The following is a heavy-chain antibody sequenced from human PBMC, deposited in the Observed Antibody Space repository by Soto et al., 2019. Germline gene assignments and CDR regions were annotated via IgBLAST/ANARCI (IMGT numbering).Heavy chain of an antibody. J-gene: IGHJ5*02. D-gene: IGHD6-13*01. CDR1: GFTFSSYS. CDR2: IWYDGSNK. V-gene: IGHV3-33*01. Sequence: QVLLVESGGGVVQPGRSLRLSCGASGFTFSSYSMHWVRQAPGKGLEWVAIIWYDGSNKYYGDSVKGRFTISRDNSKNTVYLQMSSLRVEDTAVYYCARGGGAAAGITSWGQGTLVTVSS. CDR3: ARGGGAAAGITS.